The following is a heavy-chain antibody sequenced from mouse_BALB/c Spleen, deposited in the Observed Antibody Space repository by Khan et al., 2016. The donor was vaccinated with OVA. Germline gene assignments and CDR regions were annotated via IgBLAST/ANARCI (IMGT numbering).Heavy chain of an antibody. V-gene: IGHV1S81*02. Sequence: QVQLKESGAELVKPGASVRLSCKASGYTFTSYYLYWVKQRPGQGLEWIGDINPSNGGTNFSEKFKTKATLTVDKSSSTAYMQLNSLTSEDSAVYYCTRSGYGSFAYWGQGTLVTVSA. J-gene: IGHJ3*01. CDR1: GYTFTSYY. CDR2: INPSNGGT. CDR3: TRSGYGSFAY. D-gene: IGHD2-2*01.